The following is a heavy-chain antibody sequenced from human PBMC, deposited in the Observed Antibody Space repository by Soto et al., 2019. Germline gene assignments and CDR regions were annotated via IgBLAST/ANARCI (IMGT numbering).Heavy chain of an antibody. Sequence: GGSLRLSCVASGFTFNNYGVTWVRQAPGKGLEWVSGISGSGLDTRYADSVKGRFTLSRDNSKNTLYLQMNSLRAEDTAVYYCAKIPHWIDRAALFDYWGQGTLVTVSS. CDR1: GFTFNNYG. CDR3: AKIPHWIDRAALFDY. V-gene: IGHV3-23*01. D-gene: IGHD2-2*03. J-gene: IGHJ4*02. CDR2: ISGSGLDT.